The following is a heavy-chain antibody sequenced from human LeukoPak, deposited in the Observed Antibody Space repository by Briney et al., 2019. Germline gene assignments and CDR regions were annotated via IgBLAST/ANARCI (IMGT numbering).Heavy chain of an antibody. Sequence: PSETLSLTCAVSGYSISSGYYWGWIRQPPGKGLEWIGSIYHSGSTYYNPSLKSRVTISVDTSKNQFSLKLSPVTAADTAVYYCARGRAVAATGSLYYYYMDVWGKGTTVTVSS. J-gene: IGHJ6*03. CDR3: ARGRAVAATGSLYYYYMDV. V-gene: IGHV4-38-2*01. D-gene: IGHD2-15*01. CDR1: GYSISSGYY. CDR2: IYHSGST.